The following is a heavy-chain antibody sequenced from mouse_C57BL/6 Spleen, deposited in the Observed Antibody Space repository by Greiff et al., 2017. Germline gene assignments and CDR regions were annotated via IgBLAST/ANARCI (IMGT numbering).Heavy chain of an antibody. J-gene: IGHJ4*01. CDR2: INPSTGGT. CDR1: GYSFTGYY. Sequence: EVQLQQSGPELVKPGASVKISCKASGYSFTGYYMNWVKQSPEKSLEWIGEINPSTGGTTYNQKFKAKATLTVDKSSSTAYMQLKSLTSEDSAVYYCANDYDNDYAMDYWGQGTSVTVSS. D-gene: IGHD2-4*01. CDR3: ANDYDNDYAMDY. V-gene: IGHV1-42*01.